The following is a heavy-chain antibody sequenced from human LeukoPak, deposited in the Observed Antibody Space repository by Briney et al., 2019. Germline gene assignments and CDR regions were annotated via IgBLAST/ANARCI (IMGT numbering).Heavy chain of an antibody. CDR2: IYYRGST. CDR3: ARPYGDFWSGGNWFDP. Sequence: PSETLSLTCTVSGGSISSGSYYWGWIRQPPGKGLEWIGSIYYRGSTYYNPSLKSRVTISVDTSKNQFSLKLSSVTAADTAVYYCARPYGDFWSGGNWFDPWGQGTLVTVSS. J-gene: IGHJ5*02. V-gene: IGHV4-39*01. D-gene: IGHD3-3*01. CDR1: GGSISSGSYY.